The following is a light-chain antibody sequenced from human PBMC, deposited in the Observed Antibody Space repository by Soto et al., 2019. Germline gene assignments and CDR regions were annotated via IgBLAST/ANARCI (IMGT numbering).Light chain of an antibody. CDR1: SSNVGNNY. J-gene: IGLJ2*01. V-gene: IGLV1-51*01. Sequence: QSVLTQPPSVSAASGQKVTISCSGSSSNVGNNYVSWYQHLPGTAPRLLIFEINNRPSGIPDRFTGSKSGTSATLGISGLQTGDEAEYYCATWDNSLRTVVFGGGTKLTVL. CDR3: ATWDNSLRTVV. CDR2: EIN.